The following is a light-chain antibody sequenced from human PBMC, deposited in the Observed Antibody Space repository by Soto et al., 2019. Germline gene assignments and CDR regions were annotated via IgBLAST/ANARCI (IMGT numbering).Light chain of an antibody. J-gene: IGKJ1*01. CDR3: QQRSNWPWT. V-gene: IGKV3D-20*02. Sequence: EIVLTQSPGTLSLSPGERATLSCRASQSVRTNYLAWYQQKPGQAPWLLIYGAFNRAGGVPDRFSGSGSGTDFTLTISSLQPEDFAVYYCQQRSNWPWTFGQGTKVDIK. CDR1: QSVRTNY. CDR2: GAF.